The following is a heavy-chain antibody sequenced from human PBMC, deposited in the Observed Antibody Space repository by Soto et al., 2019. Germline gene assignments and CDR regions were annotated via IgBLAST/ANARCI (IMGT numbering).Heavy chain of an antibody. Sequence: QVQLEQSGAEVKKPGASVKVSCKASGYTFTSYGISWVRQAPGQGLEWMGWISTYNGNTKYAQKLQGRVTMTTDTSTSKGYMELRSLRSDDTAVYYCARDFGGKRSYYDSSAYEYYFDYWGQGTLVTVSS. CDR3: ARDFGGKRSYYDSSAYEYYFDY. J-gene: IGHJ4*02. CDR1: GYTFTSYG. CDR2: ISTYNGNT. V-gene: IGHV1-18*01. D-gene: IGHD3-22*01.